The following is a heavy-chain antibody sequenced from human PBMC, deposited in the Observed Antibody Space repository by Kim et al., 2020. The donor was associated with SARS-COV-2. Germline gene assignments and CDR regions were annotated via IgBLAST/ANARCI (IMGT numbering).Heavy chain of an antibody. J-gene: IGHJ4*02. CDR3: ARVPFGDLSAYYFDL. D-gene: IGHD3-10*01. V-gene: IGHV3-11*01. Sequence: GGSLRLSCAASGFTFSDYYMTWIRQAPGKGLEWVSYISSSGSHVNYADSVKGRFTIARDHDKNSLYLQMSSLRAEDTALYYCARVPFGDLSAYYFDLWGQGTLVTVSS. CDR2: ISSSGSHV. CDR1: GFTFSDYY.